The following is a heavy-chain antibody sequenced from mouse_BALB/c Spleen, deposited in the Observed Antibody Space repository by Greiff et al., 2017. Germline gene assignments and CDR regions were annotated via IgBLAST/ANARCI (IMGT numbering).Heavy chain of an antibody. CDR2: ISSGSSTI. J-gene: IGHJ2*01. V-gene: IGHV5-17*02. D-gene: IGHD2-14*01. Sequence: EVMLVESGGGLVQPGGSRKLSCAASGFTFSSFGMHWVRQAPEKGLEWVAYISSGSSTIYYADTVKGRFTISRDNPKNTLFLQMTSLRSEDTAMYYCARSGRYDYFDDWGQGTTLTVSS. CDR1: GFTFSSFG. CDR3: ARSGRYDYFDD.